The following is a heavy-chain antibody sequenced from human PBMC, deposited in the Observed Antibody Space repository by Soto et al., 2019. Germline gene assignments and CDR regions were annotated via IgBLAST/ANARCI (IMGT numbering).Heavy chain of an antibody. J-gene: IGHJ4*02. CDR2: INHSGST. CDR1: GGSFSGYY. Sequence: SETLSLTCAVYGGSFSGYYWSWIRQPPGKGLEWIGEINHSGSTNYNPSLKSRVTISADTSMNQFSLAATSVTAADTAMYYCARGSTTEKVDSWGQGILVTVSS. V-gene: IGHV4-34*01. CDR3: ARGSTTEKVDS.